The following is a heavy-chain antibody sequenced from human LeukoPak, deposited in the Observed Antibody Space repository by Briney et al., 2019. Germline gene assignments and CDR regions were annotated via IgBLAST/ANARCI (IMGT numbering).Heavy chain of an antibody. V-gene: IGHV3-74*01. D-gene: IGHD6-25*01. CDR1: GFTFSSYW. CDR3: ARPGYSTGAFDY. Sequence: GGSLRLSCAASGFTFSSYWMHWVRQAPGKGLAWVSRINSDGSSASYADSVKGRFTISRDNAKNTLYLQMNSLRAEDTAVYYCARPGYSTGAFDYWGQGTLVTVSS. J-gene: IGHJ4*02. CDR2: INSDGSSA.